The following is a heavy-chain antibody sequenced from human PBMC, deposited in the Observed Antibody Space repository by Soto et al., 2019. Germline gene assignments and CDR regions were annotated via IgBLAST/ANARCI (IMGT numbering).Heavy chain of an antibody. V-gene: IGHV3-30*18. J-gene: IGHJ6*02. Sequence: GGSLRLSCAASGFTFSSYGMHWVRQAPGKGLEWVAVISYDGSNKYYANSVKGRFTISRDNSKNTLYLQMNSLRAEDTAVYYCAKDLIVVVPAAKIKNYYYYYGMDVWGQGTTVTVSS. D-gene: IGHD2-2*01. CDR3: AKDLIVVVPAAKIKNYYYYYGMDV. CDR1: GFTFSSYG. CDR2: ISYDGSNK.